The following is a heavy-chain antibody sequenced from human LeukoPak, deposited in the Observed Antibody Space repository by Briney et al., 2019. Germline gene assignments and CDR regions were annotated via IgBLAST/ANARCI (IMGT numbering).Heavy chain of an antibody. CDR2: IDYSGSA. D-gene: IGHD1-14*01. Sequence: PSETLSLTCTVSDGSISYYSWSWIRQPPGKGLAWIGYIDYSGSAKYSPSLKSRVTMSLDTSKKQLSLKLTSVTAADTAVYYCARHTTHSFHIDYWGQGTLVTVSS. CDR1: DGSISYYS. V-gene: IGHV4-59*08. CDR3: ARHTTHSFHIDY. J-gene: IGHJ4*02.